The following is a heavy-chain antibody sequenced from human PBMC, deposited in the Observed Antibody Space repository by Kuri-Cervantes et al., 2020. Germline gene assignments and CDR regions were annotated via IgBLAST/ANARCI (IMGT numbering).Heavy chain of an antibody. CDR2: IYRSGST. CDR1: GGSISSGGYS. D-gene: IGHD6-13*01. Sequence: SETLSLTCTVSGGSISSGGYSWSWIRQPPGKGLEWIWYIYRSGSTYYNPSLKSRVTISVDRSKNQFSLKLSSVTAADTAVYYCARVSVAAALDYWGQGTLVTVSS. V-gene: IGHV4-30-2*01. CDR3: ARVSVAAALDY. J-gene: IGHJ4*02.